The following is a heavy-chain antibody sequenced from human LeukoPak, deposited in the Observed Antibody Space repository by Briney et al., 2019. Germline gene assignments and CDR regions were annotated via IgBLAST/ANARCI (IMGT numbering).Heavy chain of an antibody. V-gene: IGHV3-21*01. Sequence: PGGSLRLSCAASGFTFSSYNMNWVRQAPGKGLEWVSSISSSSSCIYYADSVKGRFTISRDNAKNSLYLQMNSLRAEDTAVYYCASWVLLSGASGYSFGYDYWGQGTLVTVSS. J-gene: IGHJ4*02. D-gene: IGHD5-18*01. CDR2: ISSSSSCI. CDR1: GFTFSSYN. CDR3: ASWVLLSGASGYSFGYDY.